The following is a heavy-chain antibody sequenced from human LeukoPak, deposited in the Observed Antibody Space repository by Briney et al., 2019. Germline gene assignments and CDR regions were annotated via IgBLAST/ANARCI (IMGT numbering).Heavy chain of an antibody. D-gene: IGHD6-13*01. J-gene: IGHJ6*03. CDR1: GGSVSDYY. CDR2: IYYSGST. CDR3: ARGDSTNYYYYMDV. V-gene: IGHV4-59*02. Sequence: SETLSLTCTVSGGSVSDYYWSWIRQSPGKGLEWIGYIYYSGSTNYNPSLKSRVTISVDTSKNQLSLKLSSVTAADTAVYYCARGDSTNYYYYMDVWGKGTTVTVSS.